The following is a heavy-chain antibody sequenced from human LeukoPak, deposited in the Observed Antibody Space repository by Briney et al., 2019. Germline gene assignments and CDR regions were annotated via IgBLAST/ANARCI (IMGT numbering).Heavy chain of an antibody. J-gene: IGHJ6*04. D-gene: IGHD3-3*01. CDR1: GYSISSGYY. CDR2: IYHSGST. V-gene: IGHV4-38-2*02. CDR3: ARERNYDFWSGSQGPMDV. Sequence: SETLSLTCAGSGYSISSGYYWGWIRPPPGKGLEWIGRIYHSGSTYYNPSLKSRVTISVDTSKNQFSLKLSSVTAADTAVYYCARERNYDFWSGSQGPMDVWGKGTTVTVSS.